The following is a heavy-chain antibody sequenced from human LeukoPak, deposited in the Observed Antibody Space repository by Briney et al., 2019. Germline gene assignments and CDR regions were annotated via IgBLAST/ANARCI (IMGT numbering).Heavy chain of an antibody. J-gene: IGHJ4*02. CDR2: IYYSGST. Sequence: SETLSLTCTVSGGSISSSSYYWGWIRQPPGKGLEWIGSIYYSGSTYYNPSLKSRVTISVDTSKNQFSLKLSSVTAADTAVYYCARQGLLYYFDYWGQGTLVTVSS. CDR1: GGSISSSSYY. V-gene: IGHV4-39*07. CDR3: ARQGLLYYFDY.